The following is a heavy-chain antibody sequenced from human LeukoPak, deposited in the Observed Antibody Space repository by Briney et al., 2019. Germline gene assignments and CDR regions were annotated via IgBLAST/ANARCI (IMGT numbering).Heavy chain of an antibody. CDR1: GGSISSYY. CDR2: IYYSGST. V-gene: IGHV4-59*01. J-gene: IGHJ6*03. CDR3: AREKNYYYYMDV. Sequence: SETLSLTCTVSGGSISSYYWSWIRQPPGKGLEWIGYIYYSGSTNYNPSLKSRVTISVDTSKNQFSLKLSSVTAADTAVYYCAREKNYYYYMDVWGKGTTVTISS.